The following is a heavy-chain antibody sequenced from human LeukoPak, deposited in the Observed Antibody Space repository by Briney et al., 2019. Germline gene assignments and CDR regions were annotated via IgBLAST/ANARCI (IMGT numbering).Heavy chain of an antibody. Sequence: GGSLRLSCAASGFTFSSYDMHWVRQATGKGLEWVSAIGTAGDPYYPGSVKGRFTISRENAKNSLYLQMNSLRAGDTAVYYCTTVLSSNRYNLCDYWGQGTLVTVSS. V-gene: IGHV3-13*05. CDR2: IGTAGDP. CDR1: GFTFSSYD. CDR3: TTVLSSNRYNLCDY. D-gene: IGHD6-13*01. J-gene: IGHJ4*02.